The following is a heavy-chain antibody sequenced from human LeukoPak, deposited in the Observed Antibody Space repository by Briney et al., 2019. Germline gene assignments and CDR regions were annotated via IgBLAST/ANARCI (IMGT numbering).Heavy chain of an antibody. D-gene: IGHD5-24*01. CDR2: IIPILGIA. V-gene: IGHV1-69*04. J-gene: IGHJ4*02. CDR1: GGTFSSYT. CDR3: ARDQMATTSFDY. Sequence: SVKVSCKASGGTFSSYTISWVRQAPGQGLEWMGRIIPILGIANYAQKFQGRVTITADKSTSTAYMELSSLRSEDTAVYYCARDQMATTSFDYWGQGALVTVSS.